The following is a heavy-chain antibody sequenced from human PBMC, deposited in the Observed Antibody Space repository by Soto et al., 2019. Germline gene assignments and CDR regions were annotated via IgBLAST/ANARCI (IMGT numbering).Heavy chain of an antibody. CDR1: GGSFSGYY. CDR3: ARAHVLRYFDWLGYFDY. Sequence: PSETLSLTCAVYGGSFSGYYWSWIRQPPGKGLEWIGEINHSGSTNYNPSLKSRVTISVDTSKNQFSLKLSSVTAADTAVYYCARAHVLRYFDWLGYFDYWGQGTLVTVSS. V-gene: IGHV4-34*01. D-gene: IGHD3-9*01. CDR2: INHSGST. J-gene: IGHJ4*02.